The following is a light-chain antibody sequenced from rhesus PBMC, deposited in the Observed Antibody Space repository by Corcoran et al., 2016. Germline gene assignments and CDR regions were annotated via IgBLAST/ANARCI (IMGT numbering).Light chain of an antibody. V-gene: IGLV2-32*01. CDR3: CSYAGSYTFYV. J-gene: IGLJ1*01. Sequence: QVALTQPRSVSGSPGQSVTISCTGTGGDIGAYNFVSWYQMHPGSAPKLMIYEVSKRPSGVSDRFSGSKSGNTASLTISGLQAEDEADYYCCSYAGSYTFYVFDVGTRLTVL. CDR2: EVS. CDR1: GGDIGAYNF.